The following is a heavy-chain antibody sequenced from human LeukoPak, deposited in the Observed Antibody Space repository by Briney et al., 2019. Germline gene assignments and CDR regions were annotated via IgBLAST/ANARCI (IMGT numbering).Heavy chain of an antibody. D-gene: IGHD1-26*01. CDR2: IKEDGSEK. CDR1: GFTFSSYW. CDR3: ARQELIGDWFDP. J-gene: IGHJ5*02. Sequence: SGGSLRLSCAASGFTFSSYWMSWVRQAPGKGLEWVANIKEDGSEKNYVDSVKGRFTISRDNAKNSLYLQMNSLRVEDTAVYYCARQELIGDWFDPWGQGTLVTVSS. V-gene: IGHV3-7*01.